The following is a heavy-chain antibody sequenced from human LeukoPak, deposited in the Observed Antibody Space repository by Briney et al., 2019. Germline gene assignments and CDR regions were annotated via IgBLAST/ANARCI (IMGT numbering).Heavy chain of an antibody. CDR2: FNPDSGGT. D-gene: IGHD4/OR15-4a*01. V-gene: IGHV1-2*02. J-gene: IGHJ4*02. CDR3: ASGDYGDPPLNY. CDR1: GYTFTGYY. Sequence: ASVKVSCKASGYTFTGYYMHWVRQAPGQGLEWMGWFNPDSGGTNYAQKFQGRVTMTRDTSISTAYMELSRLRSDDTAVYYCASGDYGDPPLNYWGQGTLVTVSS.